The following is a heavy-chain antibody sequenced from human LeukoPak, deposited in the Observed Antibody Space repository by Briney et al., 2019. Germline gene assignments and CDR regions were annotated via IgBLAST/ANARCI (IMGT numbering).Heavy chain of an antibody. CDR1: GGSFSGSY. J-gene: IGHJ4*02. Sequence: PSETLSLTCAVYGGSFSGSYWSWIRQPPEKGLEWIGEINHSGSTNYNPSRKRRVTISVDTPKNQSSLNLTSVAAADTAVYYCARVGGWYSSGWYDYWGQGTLVTVSS. V-gene: IGHV4-34*01. D-gene: IGHD6-19*01. CDR3: ARVGGWYSSGWYDY. CDR2: INHSGST.